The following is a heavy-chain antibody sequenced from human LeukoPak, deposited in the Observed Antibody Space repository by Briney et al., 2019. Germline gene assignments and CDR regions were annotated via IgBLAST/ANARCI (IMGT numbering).Heavy chain of an antibody. CDR1: GFMYSDYW. D-gene: IGHD2-2*01. J-gene: IGHJ4*02. CDR2: IKEDGSEK. Sequence: PGGSLRLSCAASGFMYSDYWMSWVRQAPGKGLEWVANIKEDGSEKYYVDSVKGRFTLSRDNAKNSLYLQMNSLRAEDTAVYYCANAMSTSRNWGQGTLVTVSS. V-gene: IGHV3-7*03. CDR3: ANAMSTSRN.